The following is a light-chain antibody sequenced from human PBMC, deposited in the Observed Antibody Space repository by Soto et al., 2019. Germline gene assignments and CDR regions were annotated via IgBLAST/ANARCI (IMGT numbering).Light chain of an antibody. CDR3: QQYYSTPPT. V-gene: IGKV4-1*01. CDR2: WAS. CDR1: QSVLYSSNNKNY. J-gene: IGKJ3*01. Sequence: DIVMTQSPDSLAVSLGERATINCKSSQSVLYSSNNKNYLAWYQQKPGQPPKLLIYWASTRESGVPDRFSGSGSGTDFTLTISSLQAEDVAVYYCQQYYSTPPTFGPGTNVDIK.